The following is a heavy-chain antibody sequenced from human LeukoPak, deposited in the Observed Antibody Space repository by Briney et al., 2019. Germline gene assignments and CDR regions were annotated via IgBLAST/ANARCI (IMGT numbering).Heavy chain of an antibody. V-gene: IGHV4-34*01. J-gene: IGHJ4*02. CDR1: GGSFSGYY. D-gene: IGHD3-16*02. CDR3: ARGPTYTFGGVIVSSQDFDY. CDR2: INHSGST. Sequence: SETLSLTCAVYGGSFSGYYWGWIRQPPGRGLEWIGEINHSGSTNYNPSLKSRVTISVDTSKNQFSLKLSSVTAADTAVYYCARGPTYTFGGVIVSSQDFDYWGQGTLVTVSS.